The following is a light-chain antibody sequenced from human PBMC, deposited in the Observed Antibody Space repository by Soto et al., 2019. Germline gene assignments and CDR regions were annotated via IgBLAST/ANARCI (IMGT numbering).Light chain of an antibody. J-gene: IGKJ4*01. CDR2: AAS. V-gene: IGKV1-39*01. CDR1: QSINKY. Sequence: DIQMTQSPSSLSASVGDRVTITCRASQSINKYLNWYRQKPGKAPELLIYAASSLQNGVPSTFSGSGSGTDFTLTISSLQTEDFATYYCQQSYDSPLTFGGGTKVDIK. CDR3: QQSYDSPLT.